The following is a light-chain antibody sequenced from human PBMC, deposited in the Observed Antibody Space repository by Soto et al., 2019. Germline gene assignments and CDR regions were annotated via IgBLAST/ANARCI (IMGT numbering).Light chain of an antibody. Sequence: QSVLTQPASVSGSPGQSITISCTGTSSDVGGYNYVSWYQQHPGKAPKLMIYEVSNRPSGVSNRFSGSKSGNTASLTISGLQAEDEADYYCISYTTSSTRVFGTGTKGTVL. V-gene: IGLV2-14*01. J-gene: IGLJ1*01. CDR2: EVS. CDR1: SSDVGGYNY. CDR3: ISYTTSSTRV.